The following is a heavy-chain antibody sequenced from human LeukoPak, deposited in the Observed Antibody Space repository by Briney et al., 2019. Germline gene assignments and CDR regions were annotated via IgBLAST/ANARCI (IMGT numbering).Heavy chain of an antibody. J-gene: IGHJ4*02. D-gene: IGHD3-22*01. CDR2: IYYSGST. Sequence: SETLSLTCTVSGGSISSGDYYWSWIRQPPGKGLEWIGYIYYSGSTYYNPSSKSRVTISVDTSKNQFSLKLSSVTAADTAVYYCARDRGYYYDSSGYYYVFGFDYWGQGTLVTVSS. V-gene: IGHV4-30-4*08. CDR3: ARDRGYYYDSSGYYYVFGFDY. CDR1: GGSISSGDYY.